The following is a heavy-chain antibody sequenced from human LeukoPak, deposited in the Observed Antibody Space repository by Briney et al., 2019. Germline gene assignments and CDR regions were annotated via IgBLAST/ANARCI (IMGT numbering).Heavy chain of an antibody. J-gene: IGHJ4*02. CDR3: ARDWSLAVAGTPYY. CDR1: GFTFSSYW. CDR2: INSDGSST. D-gene: IGHD6-19*01. V-gene: IGHV3-74*01. Sequence: PGGSLRLSCAASGFTFSSYWMHWVRQAPGKGRVWVSRINSDGSSTSYADSVKGRFTISRDNAKNTLYLQMNSLRAEDTAVYYCARDWSLAVAGTPYYWGQGTLVTVSS.